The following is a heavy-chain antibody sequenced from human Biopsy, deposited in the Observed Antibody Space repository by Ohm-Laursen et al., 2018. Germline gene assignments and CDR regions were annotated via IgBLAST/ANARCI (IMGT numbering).Heavy chain of an antibody. CDR1: GYSLSTFG. D-gene: IGHD3-16*02. V-gene: IGHV1-18*01. Sequence: SVKVSCKASGYSLSTFGLNWVRQAPGLGLEWMGWISAYNGQTSYAPNFQGRLIMTTDTSTSTVYMELTSLRSDDTAVYYCARGEVTFGELIVSLDSWGQGTLVTVSS. J-gene: IGHJ4*02. CDR3: ARGEVTFGELIVSLDS. CDR2: ISAYNGQT.